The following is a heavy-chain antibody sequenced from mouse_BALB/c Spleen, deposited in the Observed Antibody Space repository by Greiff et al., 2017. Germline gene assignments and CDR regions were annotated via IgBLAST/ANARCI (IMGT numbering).Heavy chain of an antibody. CDR1: GFTFSSYA. Sequence: EVKLVESGGGLVKPGGSLKLSCAASGFTFSSYAMSWVRQSPEKRLEWVAEISSGGSYTYYPDTVTGRFTISRDNAKNTLYLQMSSLRSEDTAMYYCARQPDGYYDAMDYWGQGTSVTVSS. D-gene: IGHD2-3*01. V-gene: IGHV5-9-4*01. CDR2: ISSGGSYT. CDR3: ARQPDGYYDAMDY. J-gene: IGHJ4*01.